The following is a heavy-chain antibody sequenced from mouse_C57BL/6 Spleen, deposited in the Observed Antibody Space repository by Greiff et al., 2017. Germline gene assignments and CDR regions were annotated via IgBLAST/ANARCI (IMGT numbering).Heavy chain of an antibody. V-gene: IGHV1-82*01. Sequence: VQLQQPGAELVMPGASVKLSCKASGYTFTSYWMHWVKQRPGKGLEWIGRIYPGDGDTNYNGKFKGKATLTADKSSSTAYMQLSSLTSEDSAVYFCARSSSGYFDYWGQGTTLTVSS. J-gene: IGHJ2*01. CDR3: ARSSSGYFDY. D-gene: IGHD3-2*02. CDR2: IYPGDGDT. CDR1: GYTFTSYW.